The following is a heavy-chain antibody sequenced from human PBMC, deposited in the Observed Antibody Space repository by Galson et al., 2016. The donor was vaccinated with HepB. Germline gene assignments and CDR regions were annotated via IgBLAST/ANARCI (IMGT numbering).Heavy chain of an antibody. CDR3: ARVAYIDAETHFDY. J-gene: IGHJ4*02. Sequence: TLSLTCTVSGASISSGRYHWSWIRHRPGAGLEWIGYISYSGNAYYNPSLRSRFTISDDTSKNQFFLKVNSLTAADTAVYYCARVAYIDAETHFDYWGPGTLVTVSS. CDR1: GASISSGRYH. D-gene: IGHD3-9*01. CDR2: ISYSGNA. V-gene: IGHV4-31*03.